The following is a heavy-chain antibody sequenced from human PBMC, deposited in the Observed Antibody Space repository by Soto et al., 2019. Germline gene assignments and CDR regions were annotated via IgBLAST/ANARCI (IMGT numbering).Heavy chain of an antibody. CDR1: GGSFSGYY. Sequence: QVQLQQWGAGLLKPSETLSLTCAVYGGSFSGYYWSWIRQPPGKGLEWIGEINHSGSTNYNPSLKSRVTISVDTSKNQFSLKLSSVTAADTAVYYCARDLAQQWLVVFSYYYYGMDVWGQGTTVTVSS. D-gene: IGHD6-19*01. CDR2: INHSGST. J-gene: IGHJ6*02. CDR3: ARDLAQQWLVVFSYYYYGMDV. V-gene: IGHV4-34*01.